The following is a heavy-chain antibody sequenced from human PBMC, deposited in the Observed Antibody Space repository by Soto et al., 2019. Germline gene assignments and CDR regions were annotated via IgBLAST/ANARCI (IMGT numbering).Heavy chain of an antibody. CDR3: RGVPSF. CDR1: GGSISSGGYS. D-gene: IGHD2-2*01. J-gene: IGHJ4*02. Sequence: SETLSLTCAVSGGSISSGGYSWSWIRQPPGKGLEWIGYMYHSGSTYYNPSLKSRVTISIDRSKNQFSLKLSSVTAAVTAVYYRRGVPSFRAQGTLDTV. CDR2: MYHSGST. V-gene: IGHV4-30-2*01.